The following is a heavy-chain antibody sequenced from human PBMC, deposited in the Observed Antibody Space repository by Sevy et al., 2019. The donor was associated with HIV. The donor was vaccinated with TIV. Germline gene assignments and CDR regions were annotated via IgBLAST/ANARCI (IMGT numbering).Heavy chain of an antibody. D-gene: IGHD3-10*01. Sequence: SGPTLVKPTQTLTLTCTFSGFSLSTSGVRVGWIRQPPGKALEWLALIYWDDDKRYSPSLTSRLTITKDTSKNQVILTMTNMDPVDTATYYCAHGLTQNSFKELGFDFWGQGSQVTVSS. CDR2: IYWDDDK. CDR1: GFSLSTSGVR. J-gene: IGHJ4*02. V-gene: IGHV2-5*02. CDR3: AHGLTQNSFKELGFDF.